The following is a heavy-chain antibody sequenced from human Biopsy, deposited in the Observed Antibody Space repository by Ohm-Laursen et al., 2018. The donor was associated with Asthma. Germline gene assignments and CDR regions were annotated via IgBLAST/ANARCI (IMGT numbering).Heavy chain of an antibody. V-gene: IGHV3-30*18. CDR2: ISMDGNVK. CDR3: AKDKGRNSIDY. Sequence: SLRLSCAASGITFSSSGMHWVRQAPSKGLEWVAFISMDGNVKNYADSVKGRFTISRDNSKTTVYLQMDSLRAEDTAVYFGAKDKGRNSIDYWGQGTLVTVSS. CDR1: GITFSSSG. J-gene: IGHJ4*02. D-gene: IGHD5-18*01.